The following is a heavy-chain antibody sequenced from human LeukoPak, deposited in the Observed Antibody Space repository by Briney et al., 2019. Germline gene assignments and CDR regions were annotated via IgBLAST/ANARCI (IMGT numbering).Heavy chain of an antibody. V-gene: IGHV3-48*03. Sequence: PGGSLRLSCAASGFTLSSYGMNWVRQGPGKGLEWVSYISSSGRTTYYADSVKGRFTISRDNAKNSLFLQMNSLRGEDTAVYYCARETITRLDYWGQGTLVTVSS. CDR3: ARETITRLDY. CDR1: GFTLSSYG. D-gene: IGHD1-20*01. J-gene: IGHJ4*02. CDR2: ISSSGRTT.